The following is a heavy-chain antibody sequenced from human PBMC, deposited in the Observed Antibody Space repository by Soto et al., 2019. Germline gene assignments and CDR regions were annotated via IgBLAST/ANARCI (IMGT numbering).Heavy chain of an antibody. Sequence: GGSLRLSCAASGFTFSTYAMTWVRQAPGKGLEWVSAITDSGTNTYYADSVKGRFTNSRDNSKNTLDRQMNGLTAEESAVYYCAKGPRGLLRMDVWGQGTTVTVSS. CDR2: ITDSGTNT. J-gene: IGHJ6*02. V-gene: IGHV3-23*01. CDR3: AKGPRGLLRMDV. CDR1: GFTFSTYA.